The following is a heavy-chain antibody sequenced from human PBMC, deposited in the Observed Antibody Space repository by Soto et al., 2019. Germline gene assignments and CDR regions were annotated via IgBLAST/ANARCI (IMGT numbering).Heavy chain of an antibody. D-gene: IGHD2-15*01. Sequence: PSETLSLTCVVSGGSLSDYFWSWIRQPPGMALEWIGEINHLGSINYNPSLKSRVTMSVDTSKNQFSLKLSSVTAADTAAYYCAMVDYYYGMDVWGQGTTVTVSS. J-gene: IGHJ6*02. CDR3: AMVDYYYGMDV. CDR1: GGSLSDYF. V-gene: IGHV4-34*01. CDR2: INHLGSI.